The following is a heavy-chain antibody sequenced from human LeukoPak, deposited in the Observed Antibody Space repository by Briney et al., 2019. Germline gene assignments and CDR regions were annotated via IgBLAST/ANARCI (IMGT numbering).Heavy chain of an antibody. CDR2: INHSGST. Sequence: SETLSLTCAVYGGSFSGYYWSWIRQPPGKGLEWIGEINHSGSTNYNPSLKSRVTISVDTSKNQFSLKLSSVTAADTAVNYCARGYSSSSAGGFDYWGQGTLVTVSS. V-gene: IGHV4-34*01. CDR1: GGSFSGYY. D-gene: IGHD6-6*01. J-gene: IGHJ4*02. CDR3: ARGYSSSSAGGFDY.